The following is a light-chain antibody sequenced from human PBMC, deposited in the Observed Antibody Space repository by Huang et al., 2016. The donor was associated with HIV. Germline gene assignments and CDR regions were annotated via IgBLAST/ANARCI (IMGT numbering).Light chain of an antibody. CDR1: QSLLHSDGKTY. CDR2: EVS. CDR3: MQSIQRPLT. J-gene: IGKJ4*01. V-gene: IGKV2D-29*02. Sequence: DIVMTQTPLSLSVTPGQPASISCKSSQSLLHSDGKTYLYWYLHKPGQSPQLLIYEVSKRFSGVPDGFSGSGSGTDFTLKFSRVEAEDVGVYYCMQSIQRPLTFGGGTKVEIK.